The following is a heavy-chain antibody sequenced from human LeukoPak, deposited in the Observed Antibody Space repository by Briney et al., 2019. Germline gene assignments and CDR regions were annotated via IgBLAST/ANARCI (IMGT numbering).Heavy chain of an antibody. V-gene: IGHV4-59*01. CDR2: IYCSGST. CDR3: VRGRGWFDP. CDR1: GGSISNYS. J-gene: IGHJ5*02. Sequence: SETLSLTCTVSGGSISNYSWSWIRQPPGKGLEWIAYIYCSGSTNYNPSLKSRVTISVDTSKNQFSLKLRYVTAADTAVYYCVRGRGWFDPWGQGTLVTVSS.